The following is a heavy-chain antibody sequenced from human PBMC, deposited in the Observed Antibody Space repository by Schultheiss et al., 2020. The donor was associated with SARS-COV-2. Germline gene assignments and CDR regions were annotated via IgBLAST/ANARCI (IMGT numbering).Heavy chain of an antibody. J-gene: IGHJ4*02. CDR1: GFTFSSYG. CDR2: ISYDGSNK. Sequence: GGSLRLSCAASGFTFSSYGMHWVRQAPGKGLEWVAVISYDGSNKYYADSVKGRFTISRDNSKNTLYLQMNSLRAEDTAVYYCARGLDNYDYFFDYWGQGTLVTVSS. CDR3: ARGLDNYDYFFDY. D-gene: IGHD3-22*01. V-gene: IGHV3-30*03.